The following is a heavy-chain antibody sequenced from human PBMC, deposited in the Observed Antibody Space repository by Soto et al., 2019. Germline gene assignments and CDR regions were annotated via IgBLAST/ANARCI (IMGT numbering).Heavy chain of an antibody. D-gene: IGHD3-22*01. CDR3: ATSMYYYDSSGYSSHFDY. Sequence: TLSLTCAVYGGSFSGYYWSWIRQPPGKGLEWIGEINHSGSTNYNPSLKSRVTISVDTSKNQFSLKLSSVTAADTAVYYCATSMYYYDSSGYSSHFDYWGQGTLVTVSS. CDR1: GGSFSGYY. J-gene: IGHJ4*02. CDR2: INHSGST. V-gene: IGHV4-34*01.